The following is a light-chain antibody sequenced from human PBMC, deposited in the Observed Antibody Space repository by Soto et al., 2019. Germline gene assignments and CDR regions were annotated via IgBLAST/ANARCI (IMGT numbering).Light chain of an antibody. J-gene: IGKJ1*01. CDR3: HHFNTWPPKA. Sequence: EIVLTQSPATLSVSPGERATLSCRASQNISTNVAWYQQKPGQAPRLLLSSASSRLSDIPARFSGSGSGTEFTLTISGLQSEDVAVYYCHHFNTWPPKAFGQGTKVDIK. CDR1: QNISTN. CDR2: SAS. V-gene: IGKV3-15*01.